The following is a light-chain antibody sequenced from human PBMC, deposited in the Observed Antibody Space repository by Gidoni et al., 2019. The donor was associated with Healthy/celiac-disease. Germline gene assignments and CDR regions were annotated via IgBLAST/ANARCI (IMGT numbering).Light chain of an antibody. J-gene: IGKJ4*01. CDR2: KAS. V-gene: IGKV1-5*03. Sequence: DIQMTQSPSTLSASVGDRVTITCRASQSISSWLAWYQQKPGKAPKLLIYKASSLESGAPSRFSGSGSGTEFTLTISSLQPDDFATYYCQQGLTFGGGTKVEIK. CDR1: QSISSW. CDR3: QQGLT.